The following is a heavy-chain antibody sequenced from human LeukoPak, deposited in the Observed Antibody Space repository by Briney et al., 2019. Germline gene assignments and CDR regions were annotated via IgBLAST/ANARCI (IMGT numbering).Heavy chain of an antibody. V-gene: IGHV1-18*01. Sequence: ASVKVSCKASGYTFTSYGISWVRQAPGQGLEWMGWISAYNGNTNYAQKLQGRVTMTTDTSTSTAYMELSSLRSEDTAVYYCATGVIGIAVAEDWGQGTLVTVSS. CDR1: GYTFTSYG. CDR2: ISAYNGNT. D-gene: IGHD6-19*01. CDR3: ATGVIGIAVAED. J-gene: IGHJ4*02.